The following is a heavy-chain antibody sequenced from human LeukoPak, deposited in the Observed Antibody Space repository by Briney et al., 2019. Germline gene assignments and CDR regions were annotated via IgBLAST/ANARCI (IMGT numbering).Heavy chain of an antibody. CDR1: GFTFDDYG. V-gene: IGHV3-20*04. D-gene: IGHD3/OR15-3a*01. Sequence: GGSLRLSCAASGFTFDDYGMSWVRQAPGKGLEWVSGINWNGGSTGYIDSVKGRFTISRDNAKNSLYLQMNSLGAEDTALYYCARDHLLDWYYYYMDVWGKGTTVTVSS. CDR2: INWNGGST. CDR3: ARDHLLDWYYYYMDV. J-gene: IGHJ6*03.